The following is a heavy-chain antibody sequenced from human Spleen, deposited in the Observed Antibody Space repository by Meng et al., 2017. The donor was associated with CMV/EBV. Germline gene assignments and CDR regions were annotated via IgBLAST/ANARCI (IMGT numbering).Heavy chain of an antibody. CDR2: IKQDGSEK. CDR3: AKALVVITDYYGMDV. CDR1: GFTFSSYW. J-gene: IGHJ6*02. V-gene: IGHV3-7*03. D-gene: IGHD3-22*01. Sequence: GESLKISCAASGFTFSSYWMSWVRQAPGKGLEWVANIKQDGSEKYYVDSVKGRFTISRDNSKNTLYLQMNSLRAEDTAVYYCAKALVVITDYYGMDVWGQGTTVTVSS.